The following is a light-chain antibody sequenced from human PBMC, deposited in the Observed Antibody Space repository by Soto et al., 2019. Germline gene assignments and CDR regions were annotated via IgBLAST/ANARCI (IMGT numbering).Light chain of an antibody. J-gene: IGKJ2*01. V-gene: IGKV1-33*01. CDR2: DAS. Sequence: DIQMTQSPSSLSASVGDRVTITCQASQDIKNFLKWYQQKPGKAPKLLIYDASNLEAGVPSRFSGSGSGTDFSFTISSLPPEDIATYYCQRFDPLPTFGQGTNLEIK. CDR3: QRFDPLPT. CDR1: QDIKNF.